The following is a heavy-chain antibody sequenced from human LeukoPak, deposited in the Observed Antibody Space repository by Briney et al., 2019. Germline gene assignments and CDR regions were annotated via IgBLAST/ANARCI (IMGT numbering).Heavy chain of an antibody. CDR2: ISNFDGDT. CDR3: VRARGCSNCLLTDGFDS. CDR1: GRLFSSYG. V-gene: IGHV1-18*01. J-gene: IGHJ3*01. D-gene: IGHD6-13*01. Sequence: ASVTVSCKASGRLFSSYGIAWVRQAPGEGLEWLGWISNFDGDTKVAENLQGRVTLTTDTSTGTAYMELRSLKSDDTAVYYCVRARGCSNCLLTDGFDSWGQGTKVTVSS.